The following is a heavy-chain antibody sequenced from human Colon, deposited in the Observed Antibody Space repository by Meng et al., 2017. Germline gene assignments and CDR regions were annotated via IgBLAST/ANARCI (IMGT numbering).Heavy chain of an antibody. V-gene: IGHV3-7*01. CDR1: GFTFSSYW. CDR3: AGAYSGTYRLGDY. Sequence: GGSLRPSCVVFGFTFSSYWMTWVRQAPGKGVEWVANIKQGGNKKFYVDSVKGRFTITRDNAKNSQCLEMNSLGVEDTAVYYCAGAYSGTYRLGDYWGQGTLVTVSS. CDR2: IKQGGNKK. D-gene: IGHD1-26*01. J-gene: IGHJ4*02.